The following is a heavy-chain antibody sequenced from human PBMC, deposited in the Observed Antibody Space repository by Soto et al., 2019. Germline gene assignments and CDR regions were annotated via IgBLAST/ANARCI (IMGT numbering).Heavy chain of an antibody. CDR2: VSPENRNA. CDR1: GGTFSSYA. J-gene: IGHJ4*02. Sequence: GASVKVSCKASGGTFSSYAISWVRQAPGQGLEYMGWVSPENRNAGYAPQFRGRVSMTADTSINTVYLELTTLTYEDTAVYYCEVTTGYWGQGTLVTVSS. D-gene: IGHD4-17*01. CDR3: EVTTGY. V-gene: IGHV1-8*02.